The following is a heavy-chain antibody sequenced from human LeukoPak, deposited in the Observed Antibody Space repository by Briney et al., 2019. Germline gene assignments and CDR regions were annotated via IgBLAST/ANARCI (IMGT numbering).Heavy chain of an antibody. CDR1: GFTFSSYS. CDR3: AVITMIDPFDY. CDR2: ISSSSSSTI. Sequence: GSLRLSCAASGFTFSSYSMNWVRQAPGKGLEWVSYISSSSSSTIYYADSVKGRFTISRDNAKNSLYLQMNSLRAEDTAVYYCAVITMIDPFDYWGQGTLVTVSS. V-gene: IGHV3-48*04. D-gene: IGHD3-22*01. J-gene: IGHJ4*02.